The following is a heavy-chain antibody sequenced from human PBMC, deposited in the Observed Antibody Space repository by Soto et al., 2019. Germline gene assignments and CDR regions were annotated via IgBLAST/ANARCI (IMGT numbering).Heavy chain of an antibody. J-gene: IGHJ4*02. V-gene: IGHV3-23*01. CDR3: ADLSRYCTSSNCD. Sequence: DVRLLESGGGLVQPGGSLRLSCAASGFTFSSYSMSWVRQAPGKGLEWVSTIGTSASPYYGDAVRGRFTISRDNSRNTLYLQMNSLRAEDTAVYYCADLSRYCTSSNCDWGQGTLVTVSS. CDR2: IGTSASP. D-gene: IGHD2-2*01. CDR1: GFTFSSYS.